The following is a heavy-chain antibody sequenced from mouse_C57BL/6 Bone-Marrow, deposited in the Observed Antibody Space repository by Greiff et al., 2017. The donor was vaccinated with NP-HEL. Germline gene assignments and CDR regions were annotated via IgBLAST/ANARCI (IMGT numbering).Heavy chain of an antibody. D-gene: IGHD1-1*01. V-gene: IGHV2-2*01. CDR3: ARLYGSLYYFDY. Sequence: QVHVKQSGPGLVQPSQSLSITCTVSGFSLTSYGVHWVRQSPGKGLEWLGVIWSGGSTDYNAAFISRLSISKDNSKSQVFFKMNSLQADDTAIYYCARLYGSLYYFDYWGQGTTLTVSS. CDR1: GFSLTSYG. CDR2: IWSGGST. J-gene: IGHJ2*01.